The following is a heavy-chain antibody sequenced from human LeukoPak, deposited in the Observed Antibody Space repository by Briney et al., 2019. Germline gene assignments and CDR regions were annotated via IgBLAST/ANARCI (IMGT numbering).Heavy chain of an antibody. CDR2: IRYDGTTK. D-gene: IGHD2-2*01. V-gene: IGHV3-30*02. J-gene: IGHJ6*03. Sequence: GGSLRLSCAASGFTFSSYGMHWVRQAPGKGLEWVAFIRYDGTTKYYAESVKGRFTISRDNSKNTLYVQMNSLRAEDTAVYYCAKSAPIVVVPAAIYYYYMDVWGKGTTVTISS. CDR3: AKSAPIVVVPAAIYYYYMDV. CDR1: GFTFSSYG.